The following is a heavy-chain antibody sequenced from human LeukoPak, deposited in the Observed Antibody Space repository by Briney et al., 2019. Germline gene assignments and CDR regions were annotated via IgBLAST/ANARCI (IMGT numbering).Heavy chain of an antibody. Sequence: SETLSLTCTVSGGSISSYYWSWIRQPPGKGLEWIGYIYYSGSTNYNPSLKSRVTISVDTSKNQFSLKLSSVTAADTAVYYCATIVYYYDSSGYFDYWGQGTPVTVSS. D-gene: IGHD3-22*01. V-gene: IGHV4-59*01. CDR2: IYYSGST. CDR1: GGSISSYY. J-gene: IGHJ4*02. CDR3: ATIVYYYDSSGYFDY.